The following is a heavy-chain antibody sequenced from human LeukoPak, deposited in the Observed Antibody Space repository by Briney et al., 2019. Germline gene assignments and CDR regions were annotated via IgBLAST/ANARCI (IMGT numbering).Heavy chain of an antibody. J-gene: IGHJ4*02. D-gene: IGHD3-10*01. V-gene: IGHV3-30-3*01. CDR2: ISYDGSNK. Sequence: PEKSLRLSCAASGFTFSSYAMHWVRQAPGKGLEWVAVISYDGSNKYYADSVKGRFTISRDNSKNTLYLQMNSLRAEDTAVYYCARVVGGSGSYYPDYWGQGTLVTVSS. CDR1: GFTFSSYA. CDR3: ARVVGGSGSYYPDY.